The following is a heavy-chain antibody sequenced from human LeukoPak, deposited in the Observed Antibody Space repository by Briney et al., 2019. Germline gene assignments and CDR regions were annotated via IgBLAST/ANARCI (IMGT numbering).Heavy chain of an antibody. J-gene: IGHJ6*02. V-gene: IGHV3-7*01. D-gene: IGHD3-22*01. CDR2: IKQDGSEK. Sequence: GGSLRLSCAASGFTFSSYWMSWVRQAPGKGLEWVANIKQDGSEKYYVDSVKGRFTISRDNAKNTLYLQMNSLRAEDTAVYYCARADYYDSSDPYYYSGMDVWGQGTTVTVSS. CDR3: ARADYYDSSDPYYYSGMDV. CDR1: GFTFSSYW.